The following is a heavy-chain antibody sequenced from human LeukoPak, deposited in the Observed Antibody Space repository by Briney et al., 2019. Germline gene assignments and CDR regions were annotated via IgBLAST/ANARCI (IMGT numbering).Heavy chain of an antibody. J-gene: IGHJ4*02. CDR1: GGSISTYY. V-gene: IGHV4-59*08. CDR3: ARQESSYGSGSYFDY. CDR2: ISYSGST. Sequence: SKTLSLTCTVSGGSISTYYWTWTRQPPGKGLEWIGSISYSGSTNNSPSLEGRVTMSVDTSKNQFSLQLSSVTAADTAVYFCARQESSYGSGSYFDYWGQGFPVTVSS. D-gene: IGHD3-10*01.